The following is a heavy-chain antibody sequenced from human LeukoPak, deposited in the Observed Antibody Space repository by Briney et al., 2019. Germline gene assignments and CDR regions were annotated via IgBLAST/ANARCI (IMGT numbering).Heavy chain of an antibody. CDR1: GGSISSSSYY. J-gene: IGHJ4*02. V-gene: IGHV4-39*01. CDR3: ARHKYLSLAAPLDY. Sequence: SETLSLTCTVSGGSISSSSYYWGWIRQPPGKGLEWIGCIHYSGSTYYNPSLKSRVTISVDTSENQFSLSLSSVTAADMAVYYCARHKYLSLAAPLDYWGQGTLVTVSS. D-gene: IGHD6-6*01. CDR2: IHYSGST.